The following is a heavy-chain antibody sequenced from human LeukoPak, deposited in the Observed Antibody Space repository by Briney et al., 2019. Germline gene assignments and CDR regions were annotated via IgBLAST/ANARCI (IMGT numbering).Heavy chain of an antibody. D-gene: IGHD3-22*01. Sequence: PSETLSLTCTVSGGSISSSYYYWGWIRQPPGKGLEWIGSIYYSGSTYYNPSLKSRVTTSVDTSKNQFSLKLSSVTAADTAVYYCARVGGEYYYDSSGKEPFDYWGQGTLVTVSS. CDR1: GGSISSSYYY. V-gene: IGHV4-39*07. CDR2: IYYSGST. J-gene: IGHJ4*02. CDR3: ARVGGEYYYDSSGKEPFDY.